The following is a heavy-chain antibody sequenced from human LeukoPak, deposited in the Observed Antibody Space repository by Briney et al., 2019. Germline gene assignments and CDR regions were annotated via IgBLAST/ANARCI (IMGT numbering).Heavy chain of an antibody. CDR3: ARDRRINSSPDY. D-gene: IGHD6-6*01. J-gene: IGHJ4*02. V-gene: IGHV3-48*03. CDR1: VFTFSSYE. Sequence: GGSLRLSCAASVFTFSSYEMNWVRQAPGKGLEWVSYISSSGSNIYYADSVKGRFTISRDNAKNSLYLQMNSLRAEDTAVYYCARDRRINSSPDYWGQGTLVTVSS. CDR2: ISSSGSNI.